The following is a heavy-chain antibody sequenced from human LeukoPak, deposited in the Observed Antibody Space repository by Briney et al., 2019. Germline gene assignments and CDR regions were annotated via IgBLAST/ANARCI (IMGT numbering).Heavy chain of an antibody. CDR3: ARGLLWFGESYDAFDI. D-gene: IGHD3-10*01. Sequence: SETLSLTCAVSGGSISSSNWWSWARQPPGKGLEWIGEIYHSGSTNYNQSLKSRVTISVDKSKNQFSLKLSSVTAADTAVYYCARGLLWFGESYDAFDIWGQGTMVTVSS. V-gene: IGHV4-4*02. CDR2: IYHSGST. CDR1: GGSISSSNW. J-gene: IGHJ3*02.